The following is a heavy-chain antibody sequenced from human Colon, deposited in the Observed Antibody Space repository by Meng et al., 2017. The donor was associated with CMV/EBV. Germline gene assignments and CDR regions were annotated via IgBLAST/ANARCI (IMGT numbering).Heavy chain of an antibody. CDR3: AWTARTPTA. CDR1: SDSIASSY. J-gene: IGHJ1*01. CDR2: IHYSGDT. D-gene: IGHD1-14*01. V-gene: IGHV4-59*03. Sequence: QTHSLTCIVSSDSIASSYWSWFRQSPVKGLESIGYIHYSGDTNYNPSLRSRATLSLDMSTNRLSLRLTSVTAADTAVYYCAWTARTPTAWGQGTLVTVSS.